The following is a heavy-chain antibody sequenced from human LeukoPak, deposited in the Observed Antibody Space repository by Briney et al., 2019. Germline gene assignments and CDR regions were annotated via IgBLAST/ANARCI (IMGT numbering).Heavy chain of an antibody. CDR1: GGTFSSYA. CDR2: IIPIFGTA. D-gene: IGHD6-19*01. V-gene: IGHV1-69*05. Sequence: SVKVSCKASGGTFSSYAISWVRQAPGQGLEWMGRIIPIFGTANYAQKFQGRVTITTDESTSTAYMELSSLRSEDTAVYYCAREVSIGWPFPFDYWGQGTLVTVSS. CDR3: AREVSIGWPFPFDY. J-gene: IGHJ4*02.